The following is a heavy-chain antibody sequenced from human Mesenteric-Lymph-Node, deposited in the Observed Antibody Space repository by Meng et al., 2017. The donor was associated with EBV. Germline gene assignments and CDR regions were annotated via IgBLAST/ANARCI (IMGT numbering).Heavy chain of an antibody. D-gene: IGHD1-26*01. Sequence: QRQLQESGSGLVRPSQTLSLTCAVSGGSIISGGYSWSWIRQAPGKGLEWIGFIYHSGTTYLNPSLRSRVNLSVDTSKNQFSLNLRSVSAADTAIYYCARSAGGDYFDYWGQGTLVTVFS. V-gene: IGHV4-30-2*01. CDR3: ARSAGGDYFDY. CDR1: GGSIISGGYS. CDR2: IYHSGTT. J-gene: IGHJ4*02.